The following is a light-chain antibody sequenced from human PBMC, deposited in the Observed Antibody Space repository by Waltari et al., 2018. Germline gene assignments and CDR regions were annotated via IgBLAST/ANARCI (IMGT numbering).Light chain of an antibody. CDR1: SLRSYY. V-gene: IGLV3-19*01. J-gene: IGLJ2*01. CDR2: GKN. Sequence: SSELTQDPAVSVALGQTVRITCQGDSLRSYYASWYQQKPGQAPVLVIYGKNNRPSGIPDRFSGSSSGNTTSLTITAAQAEDDADYYCNSRDSSGNHVVFGGGTKLTVL. CDR3: NSRDSSGNHVV.